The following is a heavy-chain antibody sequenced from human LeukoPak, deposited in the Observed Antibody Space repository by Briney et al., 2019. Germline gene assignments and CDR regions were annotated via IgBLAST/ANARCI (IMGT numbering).Heavy chain of an antibody. CDR1: GYTFTSYA. V-gene: IGHV1-3*01. Sequence: ASVKVSCKASGYTFTSYAMHWVRQAPGQRLEWMGWINAGNGNTKYSQKFQGRVTITRDTSASTAYMELSSLRSEDTAVYYCARVAAPYYYYYYGMDVWGQGTTVTVSS. J-gene: IGHJ6*02. CDR3: ARVAAPYYYYYYGMDV. CDR2: INAGNGNT. D-gene: IGHD2-15*01.